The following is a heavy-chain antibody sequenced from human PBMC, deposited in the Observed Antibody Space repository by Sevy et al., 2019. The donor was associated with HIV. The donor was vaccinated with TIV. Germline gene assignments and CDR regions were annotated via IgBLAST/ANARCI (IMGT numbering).Heavy chain of an antibody. CDR3: TTDGKGGASCGGDCYSGGYYYYGMDV. CDR2: IKSKTDGGTT. CDR1: GFTFSNAW. D-gene: IGHD2-21*02. V-gene: IGHV3-15*01. Sequence: GGSLRLSCAASGFTFSNAWMSWVRQAPGKGLEWVGRIKSKTDGGTTDYSAPVKGRFTISRDDSKKTLYLQMNSLKTADTAVYYCTTDGKGGASCGGDCYSGGYYYYGMDVWGQGTTVTVSS. J-gene: IGHJ6*02.